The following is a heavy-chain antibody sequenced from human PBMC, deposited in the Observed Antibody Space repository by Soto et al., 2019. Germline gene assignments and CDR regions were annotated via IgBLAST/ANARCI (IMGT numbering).Heavy chain of an antibody. V-gene: IGHV1-8*01. CDR3: ASRLITIFGVVTRYYYGMDV. CDR2: VNPNSGNT. D-gene: IGHD3-3*01. J-gene: IGHJ6*02. Sequence: GASVKVSCKASGYTFTSYDINWVRQATGQGLEWMGWVNPNSGNTGYAQKFQGRVTITADESTSTAYMELSSLRSEDTAVYYCASRLITIFGVVTRYYYGMDVWGQGTTVTVSS. CDR1: GYTFTSYD.